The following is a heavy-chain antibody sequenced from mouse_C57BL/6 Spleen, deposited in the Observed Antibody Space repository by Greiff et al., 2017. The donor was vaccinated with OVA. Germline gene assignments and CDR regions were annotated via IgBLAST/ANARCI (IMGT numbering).Heavy chain of an antibody. Sequence: QVQLQQPGAELVRPGSSVKLSCKASGYTFTSYWMHWVKQRPIQGLEWIGNIDPSDSETHYNQKFKDKATLTVDKSSSTAYMQLSSLTSEDSAVYYCARSTYGNGYYYAMDYWGQGTSVTVSS. D-gene: IGHD2-1*01. V-gene: IGHV1-52*01. J-gene: IGHJ4*01. CDR1: GYTFTSYW. CDR2: IDPSDSET. CDR3: ARSTYGNGYYYAMDY.